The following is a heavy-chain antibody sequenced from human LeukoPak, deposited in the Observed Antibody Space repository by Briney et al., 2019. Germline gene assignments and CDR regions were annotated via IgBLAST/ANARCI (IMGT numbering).Heavy chain of an antibody. J-gene: IGHJ4*02. CDR1: GGSISNYY. D-gene: IGHD2-15*01. Sequence: PSETLSLTCTVSGGSISNYYWSWIRQPPGKGLEWIGYIYYSGSPNYNPSLKSRVTISVDTSKNQFSLKLSSVTAADTAVYYCARDLGGGTGAATLGYWGQGTLVTVSS. CDR2: IYYSGSP. V-gene: IGHV4-59*01. CDR3: ARDLGGGTGAATLGY.